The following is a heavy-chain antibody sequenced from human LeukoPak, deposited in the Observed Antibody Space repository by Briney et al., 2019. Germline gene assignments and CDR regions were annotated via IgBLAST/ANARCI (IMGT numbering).Heavy chain of an antibody. D-gene: IGHD3-3*01. J-gene: IGHJ3*02. V-gene: IGHV3-33*01. CDR2: IRYDGSNK. CDR1: RFTFCSYG. CDR3: ARYLARHYGFWSVYLRVFDI. Sequence: PVRSLRLSRAASRFTFCSYGMHSVRQAPGKGLEWVAFIRYDGSNKYYAHSVKVRFTISRDNAKTTPSLHMNRLRLEQTAVYYFARYLARHYGFWSVYLRVFDIWGEGTMVTVSS.